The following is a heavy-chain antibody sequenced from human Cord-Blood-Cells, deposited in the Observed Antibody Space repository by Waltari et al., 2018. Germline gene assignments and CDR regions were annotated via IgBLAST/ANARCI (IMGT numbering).Heavy chain of an antibody. D-gene: IGHD1-26*01. CDR3: ARGTEVGAISGDAFDI. J-gene: IGHJ3*02. V-gene: IGHV4-38-2*02. Sequence: QVQLQESGPGLVKPSETLSLTCTVSGYSISSGYYWGWIRQPPGKGLEWIGSIYHRGGTYYNPSLKRRVTISVDTAKNQFSRKLSSVTAADTAVYYCARGTEVGAISGDAFDIRGQGTMVTVSS. CDR2: IYHRGGT. CDR1: GYSISSGYY.